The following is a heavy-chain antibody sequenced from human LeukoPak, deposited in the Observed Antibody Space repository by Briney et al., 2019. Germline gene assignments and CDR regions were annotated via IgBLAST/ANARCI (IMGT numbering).Heavy chain of an antibody. D-gene: IGHD4-17*01. CDR3: ARGDDYGDSLVAY. Sequence: PGGSLRLSCAASGFTFTNNHIHWVRQAPGQGLEWVGVMWADGSTEQTVDAVKGRFTISRDNAKNSLYLQVNSLRAEDTAVYYYARGDDYGDSLVAYWGQGTLVTVSS. V-gene: IGHV3-33*01. CDR2: MWADGSTE. J-gene: IGHJ4*02. CDR1: GFTFTNNH.